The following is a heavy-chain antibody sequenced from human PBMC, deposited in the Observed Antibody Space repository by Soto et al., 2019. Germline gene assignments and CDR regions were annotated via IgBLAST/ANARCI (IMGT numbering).Heavy chain of an antibody. D-gene: IGHD4-17*01. CDR1: GFTFSSYA. CDR3: ARAGATVIDY. CDR2: ISYDGSNK. Sequence: GGSLRLSCAASGFTFSSYAMHWVRQAPGKGLEWVAVISYDGSNKYYEDSVKGRFTISRDNSKNTTYLQMNSLRAEDTAVYYCARAGATVIDYWGQGTLVTVSS. V-gene: IGHV3-30-3*01. J-gene: IGHJ4*02.